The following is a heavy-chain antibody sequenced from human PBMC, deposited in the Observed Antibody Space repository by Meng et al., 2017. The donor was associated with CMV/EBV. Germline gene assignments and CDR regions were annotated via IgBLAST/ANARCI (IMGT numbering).Heavy chain of an antibody. CDR2: IYYSGST. CDR1: GCSISSSSYY. D-gene: IGHD1-26*01. CDR3: ARNPLKAHLGWELTNFDY. V-gene: IGHV4-39*07. Sequence: GSLRLSCTVSGCSISSSSYYWGWIRQPPGKGLEWIGSIYYSGSTYYNPSLKSRVTISVDTSKNQFSLKLSSVTAADTAVYYCARNPLKAHLGWELTNFDYWGQGTLVTVSS. J-gene: IGHJ4*02.